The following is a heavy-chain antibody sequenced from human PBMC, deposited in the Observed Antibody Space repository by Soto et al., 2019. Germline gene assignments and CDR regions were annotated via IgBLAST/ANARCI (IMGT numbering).Heavy chain of an antibody. V-gene: IGHV4-4*07. CDR1: GGSINNHY. Sequence: SETLSLTCTVSGGSINNHYWSWIRQPAGKGLEWIGRIYTSMYASGSTNYNPSLKSRVIMSVDTSKNQFSLELSSVTAADTAVYYCAVDSGGNSFDYWGQGTQVTSPQ. CDR3: AVDSGGNSFDY. J-gene: IGHJ4*02. D-gene: IGHD4-17*01. CDR2: IYTSMYASGST.